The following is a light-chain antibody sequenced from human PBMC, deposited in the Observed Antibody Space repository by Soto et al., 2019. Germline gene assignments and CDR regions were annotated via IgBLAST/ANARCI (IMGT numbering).Light chain of an antibody. V-gene: IGLV2-23*02. Sequence: QSAQTQPASVSGSPGQSITISCTGTSSDVGSYNLVSWYQQHPGKAPKLMISEVTKRPSGISARFSGSKSGNTASLTISGLQAEDESDYYCCSYAGSSTWVFGGGTKLTVL. CDR2: EVT. CDR3: CSYAGSSTWV. CDR1: SSDVGSYNL. J-gene: IGLJ3*02.